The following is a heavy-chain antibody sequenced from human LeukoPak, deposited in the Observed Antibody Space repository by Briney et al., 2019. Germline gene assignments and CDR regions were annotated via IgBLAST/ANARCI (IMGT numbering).Heavy chain of an antibody. V-gene: IGHV4-59*01. J-gene: IGHJ4*02. D-gene: IGHD3-22*01. Sequence: KSSETLSLTCTVSGGSISSYYWSWIRQPPGKGLEWIGYIYYSGSTNYNPSLKSRVTISVVTSKNQFSLKPSSVTAADTAVYYCARGTFYDSSGYYYVGAEGPFDYWGQGTLVTVSS. CDR1: GGSISSYY. CDR3: ARGTFYDSSGYYYVGAEGPFDY. CDR2: IYYSGST.